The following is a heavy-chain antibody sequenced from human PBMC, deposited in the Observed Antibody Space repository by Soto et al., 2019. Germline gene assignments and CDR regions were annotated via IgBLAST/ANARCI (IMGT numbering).Heavy chain of an antibody. Sequence: DVHLLESGGGLVQPGGSLRLSCVASGYNFGSYAMMWVRQAPGKGLEWISTIGGGGIGSYYADSVKGRFTISRDNPTNTLFRQMNSLRAEDTGVYYFAKDPRLELRGVDSWGQGTQVTVSS. J-gene: IGHJ4*02. CDR3: AKDPRLELRGVDS. D-gene: IGHD1-7*01. V-gene: IGHV3-23*01. CDR1: GYNFGSYA. CDR2: IGGGGIGS.